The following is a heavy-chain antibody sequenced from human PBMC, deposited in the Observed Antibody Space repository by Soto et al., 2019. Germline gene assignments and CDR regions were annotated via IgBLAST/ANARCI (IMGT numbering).Heavy chain of an antibody. CDR3: ARFFPMIRRSQRSTYF. J-gene: IGHJ1*01. CDR2: IYYSGST. V-gene: IGHV4-59*01. D-gene: IGHD3-22*01. Sequence: RLRLEKGREWIGYIYYSGSTNYDPSLKSRVTISVDTSKNQLSLKLSSVTAADTAVYYCARFFPMIRRSQRSTYF.